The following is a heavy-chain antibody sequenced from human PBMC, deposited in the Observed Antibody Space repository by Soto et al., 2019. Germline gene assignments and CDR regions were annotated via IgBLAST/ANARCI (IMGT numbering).Heavy chain of an antibody. CDR1: GFTFSSYS. CDR2: ISSSSTI. J-gene: IGHJ6*02. V-gene: IGHV3-48*02. Sequence: PGGSLRLSCAASGFTFSSYSMNWVRQAPGKGLEWVSYISSSSTIYYADSVKGRFTISRDNAKNSLYLQMNSLRDEDTAVYYCARDPSLRFLEWLLPNYYSYGMDVWGQGTTVTVSS. D-gene: IGHD3-3*01. CDR3: ARDPSLRFLEWLLPNYYSYGMDV.